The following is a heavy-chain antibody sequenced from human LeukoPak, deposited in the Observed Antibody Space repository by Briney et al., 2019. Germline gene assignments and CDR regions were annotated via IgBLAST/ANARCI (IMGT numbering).Heavy chain of an antibody. V-gene: IGHV1-2*06. CDR2: INPNSGGT. CDR1: GYTFTGYY. CDR3: TRGGAAGYYFDY. D-gene: IGHD4/OR15-4a*01. Sequence: ASVKVSCKASGYTFTGYYMHWVRQAPGQGLEWMGRINPNSGGTNYAQKFQGRVTMTRDTSISTAYMELSRLRSDDTAVYYCTRGGAAGYYFDYWGQGTLVTVSS. J-gene: IGHJ4*02.